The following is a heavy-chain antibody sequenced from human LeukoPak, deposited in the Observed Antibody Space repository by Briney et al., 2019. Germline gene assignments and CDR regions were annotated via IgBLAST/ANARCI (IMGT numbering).Heavy chain of an antibody. V-gene: IGHV3-23*01. D-gene: IGHD2-21*01. Sequence: PGGSLRLSCVASGFSFGNYAMSWVRQAPGKGLQWVSQISGTGGATWYAGFARDRFTIPRVNSKKTLYLQMSGLRVEDTAMYYCVKDPRDTYGTNWFVSWGQGTLLIVSS. J-gene: IGHJ5*01. CDR3: VKDPRDTYGTNWFVS. CDR2: ISGTGGAT. CDR1: GFSFGNYA.